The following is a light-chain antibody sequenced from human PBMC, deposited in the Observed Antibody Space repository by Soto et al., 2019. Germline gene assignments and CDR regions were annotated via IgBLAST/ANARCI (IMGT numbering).Light chain of an antibody. CDR1: QSVSSNT. Sequence: ETVLTQSPGTLSLSPGERATLSCRASQSVSSNTIAWYRQKPGQAPRLLIYGASIRAAGIPDRFSGSGSGTDFTLTVSRLEPDDFAVYYCQQYGTSPSWTFGQGTKVDIK. CDR2: GAS. CDR3: QQYGTSPSWT. V-gene: IGKV3-20*01. J-gene: IGKJ1*01.